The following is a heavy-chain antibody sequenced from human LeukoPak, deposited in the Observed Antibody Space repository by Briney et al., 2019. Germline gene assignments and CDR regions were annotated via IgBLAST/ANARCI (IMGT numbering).Heavy chain of an antibody. CDR1: GFTFSNYA. Sequence: GGSLRLSCEASGFTFSNYAMSWVRQAPGKGLEWVSGICGHGISIYYADSVKGRFTISRDNSKNTLYLQMNSLRAEDTAVYYCAKDKDQWLSDYWGQGTLVTVSS. V-gene: IGHV3-23*01. J-gene: IGHJ4*02. CDR2: ICGHGISI. D-gene: IGHD3-22*01. CDR3: AKDKDQWLSDY.